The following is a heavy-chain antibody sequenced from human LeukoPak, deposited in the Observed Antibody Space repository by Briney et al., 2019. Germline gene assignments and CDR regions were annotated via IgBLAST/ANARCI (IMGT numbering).Heavy chain of an antibody. J-gene: IGHJ4*02. CDR1: GGSISSGSYY. CDR2: IYTSGST. V-gene: IGHV4-61*02. D-gene: IGHD2-2*01. Sequence: SQTQSLTCTVSGGSISSGSYYWSWIRQPAGKGLEWIGRIYTSGSTNYNPSLKSRVTISVDTSKNQFSLKLSSVTAADTAVYYCAREVVSAAKYDYWGQGTLVTVSS. CDR3: AREVVSAAKYDY.